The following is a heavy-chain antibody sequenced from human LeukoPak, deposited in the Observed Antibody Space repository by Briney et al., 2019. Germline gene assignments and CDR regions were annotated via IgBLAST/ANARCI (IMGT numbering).Heavy chain of an antibody. V-gene: IGHV4-4*07. J-gene: IGHJ5*02. CDR1: GCSISSYY. D-gene: IGHD6-19*01. CDR3: ARHDLAVAGTDWFDP. Sequence: SETLSLTCTVSGCSISSYYWSWIRQAAGKGLEWIGRIYTSGSTNYNPSLKSRVTMSVDTSKNQFSLKLSSVTAADTAVYYCARHDLAVAGTDWFDPWGQGTLVTVSS. CDR2: IYTSGST.